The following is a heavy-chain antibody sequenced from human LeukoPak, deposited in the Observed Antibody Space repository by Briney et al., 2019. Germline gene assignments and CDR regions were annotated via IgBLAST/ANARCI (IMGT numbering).Heavy chain of an antibody. CDR3: AKVVFVATRVGDY. V-gene: IGHV3-23*01. CDR2: ISGSGGSI. CDR1: GFTFSSYA. J-gene: IGHJ4*02. D-gene: IGHD5-12*01. Sequence: PGGSLRLSCAASGFTFSSYAMSWVRQAPGKGLEWVSAISGSGGSIYYADSVKGRFTISRDNSKNTLYLQMNSLRAEDAAVYYCAKVVFVATRVGDYWGQGTLVTVSS.